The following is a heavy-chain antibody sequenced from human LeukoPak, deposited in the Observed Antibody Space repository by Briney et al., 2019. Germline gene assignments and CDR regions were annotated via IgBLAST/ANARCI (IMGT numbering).Heavy chain of an antibody. CDR1: GGTFSSYA. D-gene: IGHD3-3*01. Sequence: ASVKVSCKASGGTFSSYAISWVRQAPGQGLEWMGGIIPIFGTANYAQKFQGRVTITADESTSTAYMELSSLRSEDTAVYYCAKDLVRARFLEVSPSFDYWGQGTLVTVSS. CDR3: AKDLVRARFLEVSPSFDY. CDR2: IIPIFGTA. V-gene: IGHV1-69*13. J-gene: IGHJ4*02.